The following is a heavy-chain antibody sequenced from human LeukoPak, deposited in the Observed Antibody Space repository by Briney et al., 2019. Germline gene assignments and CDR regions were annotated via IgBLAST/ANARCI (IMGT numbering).Heavy chain of an antibody. CDR3: ARPMVRGVRRPPTNMDV. J-gene: IGHJ6*02. CDR2: INHSGST. D-gene: IGHD3-10*01. Sequence: SETLSLTCAVYGGSFSGYYWSWIRQPPGKGLEWIGEINHSGSTNYNPSLKSRVTISVDTSKNQFSLKLSSVTAADTAVYYCARPMVRGVRRPPTNMDVWGQGTTVTVS. CDR1: GGSFSGYY. V-gene: IGHV4-34*01.